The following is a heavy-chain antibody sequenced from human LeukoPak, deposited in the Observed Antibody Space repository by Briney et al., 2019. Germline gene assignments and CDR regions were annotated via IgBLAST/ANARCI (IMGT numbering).Heavy chain of an antibody. CDR3: AIMGLFDY. CDR2: ISSSSSYI. V-gene: IGHV3-21*01. CDR1: GYTFSSYS. Sequence: PGGSLRLSCAASGYTFSSYSMNWVRQAPGKGLEWVPSISSSSSYIYYADSVKGRFTISRDNAKKPLCLQLNSLRAEDTAVYYCAIMGLFDYWGQGTLVTVSS. J-gene: IGHJ4*02.